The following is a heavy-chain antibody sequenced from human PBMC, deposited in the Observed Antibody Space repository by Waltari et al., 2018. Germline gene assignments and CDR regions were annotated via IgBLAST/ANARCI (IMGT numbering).Heavy chain of an antibody. V-gene: IGHV3-48*01. Sequence: EMQLVESGGGLVQPGGSLSVSCEASGFPFTIYTMNWVRQAPGKGLEWVSYISGSSSTLFYADSVKGRFTISRDNVKNSLYLQMNSLRAEDTAVYYCARGMRYGGGVGGSYGLDVWGQGTTVTVSS. CDR1: GFPFTIYT. J-gene: IGHJ6*02. D-gene: IGHD4-17*01. CDR3: ARGMRYGGGVGGSYGLDV. CDR2: ISGSSSTL.